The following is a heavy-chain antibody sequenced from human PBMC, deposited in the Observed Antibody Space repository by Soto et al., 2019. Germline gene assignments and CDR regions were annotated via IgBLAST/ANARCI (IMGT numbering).Heavy chain of an antibody. V-gene: IGHV1-2*02. CDR1: GYTFTGYY. CDR3: ASDKPYCSSTSCYENWFDP. CDR2: INPNSGGT. J-gene: IGHJ5*02. D-gene: IGHD2-2*01. Sequence: GASVKVSCKASGYTFTGYYMHWVRQAPGQGLEWMGWINPNSGGTNYAQKFQGRVTMTRDTSISTAYMELSRLRSDDTAVYYCASDKPYCSSTSCYENWFDPWGQGTLVTVSS.